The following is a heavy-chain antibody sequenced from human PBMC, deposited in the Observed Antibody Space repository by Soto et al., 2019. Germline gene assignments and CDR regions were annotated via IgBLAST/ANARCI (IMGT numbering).Heavy chain of an antibody. Sequence: SVKVSCKASGGTFSSYTISWVRQAPGQGLEWMGGIIPIFGTANYAQKFQGRVTITADESTSTAYMELSSLRSEDTAVYYCARGLGIAAPFDYWGQGTLVTVSS. D-gene: IGHD6-13*01. V-gene: IGHV1-69*13. CDR1: GGTFSSYT. CDR2: IIPIFGTA. CDR3: ARGLGIAAPFDY. J-gene: IGHJ4*02.